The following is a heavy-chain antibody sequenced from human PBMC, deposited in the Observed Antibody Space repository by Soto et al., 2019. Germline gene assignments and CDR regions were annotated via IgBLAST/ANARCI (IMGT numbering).Heavy chain of an antibody. V-gene: IGHV1-69*06. CDR1: GDTFNSHT. CDR3: APDITGTNNGFDS. Sequence: VQLVQSGAEVRKPGSSVRVSCETSGDTFNSHTINWLRQAPGQGLEWMGGIIPVFGSPTYAQKFQARLTITADTSTQTAYMELSSLTADDTAFYFCAPDITGTNNGFDSWGQGTLVTVSS. D-gene: IGHD1-20*01. J-gene: IGHJ5*01. CDR2: IIPVFGSP.